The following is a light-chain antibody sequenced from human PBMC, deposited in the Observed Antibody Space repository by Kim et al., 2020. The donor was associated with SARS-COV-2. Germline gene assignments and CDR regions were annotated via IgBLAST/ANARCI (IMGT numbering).Light chain of an antibody. CDR1: SSDLGGYNY. Sequence: QSASVSGSPGQSITISCTGTSSDLGGYNYVSWYQQHPGKAPKLMIYDVSNRPSGVSNRFSGSKSGNTASLTISGLQAEDEADYYCSSYTTSSTLSYVFGTGTKVTVL. CDR2: DVS. V-gene: IGLV2-14*03. J-gene: IGLJ1*01. CDR3: SSYTTSSTLSYV.